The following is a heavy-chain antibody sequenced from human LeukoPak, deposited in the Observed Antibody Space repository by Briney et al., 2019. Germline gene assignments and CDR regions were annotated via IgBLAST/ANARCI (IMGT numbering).Heavy chain of an antibody. Sequence: GASVKVSCKASGYTFTGYYMHWVRQAPGQGLEWMGWINPNSGGTNYAQKFQGRVTMTRDTSIRTAYMELSRLRSDDTAVYYCARTTYDFWSGTVDYWGQGTLVTVSS. V-gene: IGHV1-2*02. D-gene: IGHD3-3*01. CDR2: INPNSGGT. CDR3: ARTTYDFWSGTVDY. J-gene: IGHJ4*02. CDR1: GYTFTGYY.